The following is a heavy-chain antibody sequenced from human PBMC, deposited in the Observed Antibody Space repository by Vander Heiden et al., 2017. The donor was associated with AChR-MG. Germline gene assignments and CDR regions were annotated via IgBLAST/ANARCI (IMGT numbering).Heavy chain of an antibody. J-gene: IGHJ4*02. V-gene: IGHV3-49*03. CDR3: TREGSGNDY. D-gene: IGHD6-19*01. CDR2: IRSKAYGGTT. Sequence: EVQLVESGGGLVPPGRALRLSCTASGFTFVDYAMSWFRQAPGKGLEWVGCIRSKAYGGTTEYAASVKGRFTISRDESKSIAYLQMNSLKTEDTAVYYCTREGSGNDYWGQGTLVTVSS. CDR1: GFTFVDYA.